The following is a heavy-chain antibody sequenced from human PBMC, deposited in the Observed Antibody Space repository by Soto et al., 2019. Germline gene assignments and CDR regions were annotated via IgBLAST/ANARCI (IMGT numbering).Heavy chain of an antibody. CDR1: GFTFSSYS. CDR3: ARDHRDDGAGGYYGDYYYYYGMDV. V-gene: IGHV3-48*02. J-gene: IGHJ6*02. D-gene: IGHD3-10*01. CDR2: ISSSSSTI. Sequence: EVQLVESGGGLVQPGGSLRLSCAASGFTFSSYSMNWVRQAPGKGLEWVSYISSSSSTIYYADSVKGRFTISRDNAKNSQDMQMHSLRDEDTAVYYCARDHRDDGAGGYYGDYYYYYGMDVWGRGTTVTVSS.